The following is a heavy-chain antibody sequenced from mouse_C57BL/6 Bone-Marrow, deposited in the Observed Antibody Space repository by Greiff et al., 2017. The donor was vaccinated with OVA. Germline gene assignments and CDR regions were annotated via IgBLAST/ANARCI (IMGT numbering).Heavy chain of an antibody. J-gene: IGHJ4*01. CDR3: AKILYDYGFYHAMDY. CDR1: GFSLTSYG. D-gene: IGHD2-4*01. CDR2: IWRGGST. Sequence: QVQLQQSGPGLVQPSQSLSITCTVSGFSLTSYGVHWVRQSPGKGLEWLGVIWRGGSTDYNAAFMSRLSITKDNSKSQVFFKMNSLQADDTAIYYCAKILYDYGFYHAMDYWGQVTSVTVSS. V-gene: IGHV2-5*01.